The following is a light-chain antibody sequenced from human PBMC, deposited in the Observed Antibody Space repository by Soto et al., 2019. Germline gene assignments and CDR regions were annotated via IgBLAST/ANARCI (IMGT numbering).Light chain of an antibody. CDR2: GAS. V-gene: IGKV3-20*01. Sequence: DIVMTQSPAFVSASLGERVTLSCRASRTIDTYLAWFQHRLGQPPRLLIYGASNRATGIPDRFSGSGSGTDLNLTINRLEPEDFAVYYCQQYGSSPRTFGQGTKVEIK. J-gene: IGKJ1*01. CDR3: QQYGSSPRT. CDR1: RTIDTY.